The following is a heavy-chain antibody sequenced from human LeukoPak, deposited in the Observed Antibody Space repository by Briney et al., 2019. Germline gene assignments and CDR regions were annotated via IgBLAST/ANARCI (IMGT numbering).Heavy chain of an antibody. D-gene: IGHD5-18*01. CDR2: ISGSGGST. CDR1: GFAVSSNF. V-gene: IGHV3-23*01. J-gene: IGHJ4*02. Sequence: PGGSLRLSCAASGFAVSSNFMSWVRQAPGKGLEWVSAISGSGGSTYYADSVKGRFTISRDNSKNTLYLQMNSLRAEDTAVYYCAKDEVDTSRYWGQGTLVTVSS. CDR3: AKDEVDTSRY.